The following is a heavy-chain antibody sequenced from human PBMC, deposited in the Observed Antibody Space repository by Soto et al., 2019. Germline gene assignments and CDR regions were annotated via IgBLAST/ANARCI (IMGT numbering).Heavy chain of an antibody. V-gene: IGHV4-59*01. J-gene: IGHJ5*02. D-gene: IGHD1-20*01. CDR3: AKTRITSTAATFDP. CDR1: GGSLSTYY. CDR2: MSYSGSS. Sequence: QVRLQESGPGLVKPSETLSLTCTVSGGSLSTYYWSWIRQPPGKGLEWIVYMSYSGSSNYNPSLKSRVTMSVDTSKNQVSLKLSSVTAADTAAYYCAKTRITSTAATFDPWGQGTLVTVSS.